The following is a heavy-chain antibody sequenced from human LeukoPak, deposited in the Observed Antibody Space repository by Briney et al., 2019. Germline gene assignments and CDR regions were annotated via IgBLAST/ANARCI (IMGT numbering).Heavy chain of an antibody. CDR1: GGAISSYY. Sequence: PSETLSLTCTVSGGAISSYYWSWLRLSPGKGLEWIGYILSSGTTNYNPSLESRVTISVDTTKKQFSLKLTSVTAADTAIYFCARAPGLVISYRGNFYSYAMDVWGQGTTVTVSS. J-gene: IGHJ6*02. V-gene: IGHV4-59*01. CDR2: ILSSGTT. D-gene: IGHD3/OR15-3a*01. CDR3: ARAPGLVISYRGNFYSYAMDV.